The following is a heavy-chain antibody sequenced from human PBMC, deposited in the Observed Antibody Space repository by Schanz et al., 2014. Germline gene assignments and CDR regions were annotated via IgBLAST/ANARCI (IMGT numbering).Heavy chain of an antibody. V-gene: IGHV1-18*01. Sequence: VQSVHSGTEVQKLGASVKVSCQTSGYTFTAYGINWVRQAPGQGLEWIGWISAQTGDTRYAQKVQGRVTMTTDTSTGTAYMELRSLRSDDTAVYYCARGPSQGYSYGHNIGAYYYGMDVWGQGTTVTVSS. CDR3: ARGPSQGYSYGHNIGAYYYGMDV. CDR2: ISAQTGDT. J-gene: IGHJ6*02. D-gene: IGHD5-18*01. CDR1: GYTFTAYG.